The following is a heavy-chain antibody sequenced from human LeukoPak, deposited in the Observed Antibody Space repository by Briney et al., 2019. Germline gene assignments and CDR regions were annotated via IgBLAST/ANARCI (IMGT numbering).Heavy chain of an antibody. CDR2: IYYIGST. CDR1: GGSASSSRYY. D-gene: IGHD3-9*01. CDR3: ARHKSFDYLSPIYS. J-gene: IGHJ4*02. Sequence: SETLSLTCPVSGGSASSSRYYRGWIRQPPGKGLGWLASIYYIGSTYSKPSLKSRVTTSVDATKHHLSLNMNSVPPAARPLYTCARHKSFDYLSPIYSWGQGTLVTVSS. V-gene: IGHV4-39*01.